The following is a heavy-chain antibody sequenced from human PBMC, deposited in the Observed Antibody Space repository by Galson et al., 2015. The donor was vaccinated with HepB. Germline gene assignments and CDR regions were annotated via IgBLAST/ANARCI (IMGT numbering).Heavy chain of an antibody. CDR1: GFTFSSYA. V-gene: IGHV3-23*01. D-gene: IGHD3-10*01. CDR3: AKKGPYGSGPPPGFGY. Sequence: SLRLSCAASGFTFSSYAMSWVRQAPGKGLEWVSAISGSGGSTYYADSVKGRFTISRDNSKNTLYLQMNSLRAEDTAVYYCAKKGPYGSGPPPGFGYWGQGTLVTVSS. J-gene: IGHJ4*02. CDR2: ISGSGGST.